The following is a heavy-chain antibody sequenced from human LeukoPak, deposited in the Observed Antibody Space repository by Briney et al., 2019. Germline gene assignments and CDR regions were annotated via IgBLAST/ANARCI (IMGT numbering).Heavy chain of an antibody. D-gene: IGHD2-2*01. CDR1: GYTFTGYY. Sequence: ASVKVSCKASGYTFTGYYMHWVRQAPRQGLEWMGWINPNSGGTNYAQKFQGWVTMTRDTSISTAYMELSRLRSDDTAVYYCARGAPRCSSTSCRGYYYYYGMDVWGQGTTVTVSS. CDR3: ARGAPRCSSTSCRGYYYYYGMDV. V-gene: IGHV1-2*04. CDR2: INPNSGGT. J-gene: IGHJ6*02.